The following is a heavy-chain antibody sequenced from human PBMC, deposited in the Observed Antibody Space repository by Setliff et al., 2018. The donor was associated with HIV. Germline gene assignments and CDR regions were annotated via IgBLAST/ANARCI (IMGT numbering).Heavy chain of an antibody. CDR3: ASSFVTTVTNQDY. J-gene: IGHJ4*02. D-gene: IGHD4-17*01. V-gene: IGHV4-34*01. CDR2: LSPSGTT. Sequence: SETLSLTCTVYGGSFSNYYTNWIRQPPGKGLEWIGELSPSGTTRSNPSLQSRVTISLDTSNNQFSLKLTSVTAADTAMYYCASSFVTTVTNQDYWGQGTPVTVSS. CDR1: GGSFSNYY.